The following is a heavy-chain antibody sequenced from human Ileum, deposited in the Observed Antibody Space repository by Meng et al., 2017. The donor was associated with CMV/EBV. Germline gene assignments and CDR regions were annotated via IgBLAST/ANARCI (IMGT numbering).Heavy chain of an antibody. CDR3: AREMRRYIQRGGFEY. J-gene: IGHJ4*02. CDR1: GYIFIDYY. V-gene: IGHV1-46*01. D-gene: IGHD1-1*01. CDR2: INPSGCAS. Sequence: SVKVSCKASGYIFIDYYIHWVRQAPGHGLEWMGIINPSGCASTYAQKFQGRVTMTRDTSTNTVYMELSRLQSEDTAVYYCAREMRRYIQRGGFEYWGQGTLVTVSS.